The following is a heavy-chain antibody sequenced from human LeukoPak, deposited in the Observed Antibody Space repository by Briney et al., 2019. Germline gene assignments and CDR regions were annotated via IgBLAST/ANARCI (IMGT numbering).Heavy chain of an antibody. CDR2: INHSGST. D-gene: IGHD3-22*01. J-gene: IGHJ4*02. CDR3: ARGHYYDYHYPGGYFDY. CDR1: GGSFSGYY. V-gene: IGHV4-34*01. Sequence: PSETLSLTCAVYGGSFSGYYWSWIRQPPGKGLEWIGEINHSGSTNYNPSLKSRVTISVDTSKNQFSLKLSSVTAADTAVYYCARGHYYDYHYPGGYFDYWGQGTLVTVSS.